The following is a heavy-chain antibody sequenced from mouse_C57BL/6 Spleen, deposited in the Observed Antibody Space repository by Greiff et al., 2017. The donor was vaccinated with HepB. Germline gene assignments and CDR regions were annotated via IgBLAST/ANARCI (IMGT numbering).Heavy chain of an antibody. CDR1: GYTFTSYW. Sequence: QVQLQQPGAELVMPGASVRLSCKASGYTFTSYWMHWVKQRPGQGLEWIGEIDPSDSYTNYNQKFRGKSTLTVDKSSSTAYMQLSSLTSEDSAFYYCARSGDYDRYFDVWGTGTTVTVSS. D-gene: IGHD2-4*01. CDR2: IDPSDSYT. CDR3: ARSGDYDRYFDV. V-gene: IGHV1-69*01. J-gene: IGHJ1*03.